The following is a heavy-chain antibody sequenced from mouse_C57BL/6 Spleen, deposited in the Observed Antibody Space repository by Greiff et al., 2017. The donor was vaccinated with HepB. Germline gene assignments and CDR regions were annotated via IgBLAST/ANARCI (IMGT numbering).Heavy chain of an antibody. J-gene: IGHJ3*01. V-gene: IGHV1-15*01. Sequence: VKVVESGAELVRPGASVTLSCKASGYTFTDYEMHWVKQTPVHGLEWIGAIDPETGGTAYNQKFKGKAILTADKSSSTAYMELRSLTSEDSAVYYCTRRQGYDPFAYWGQGTLVTVSA. CDR3: TRRQGYDPFAY. CDR2: IDPETGGT. CDR1: GYTFTDYE. D-gene: IGHD3-2*01.